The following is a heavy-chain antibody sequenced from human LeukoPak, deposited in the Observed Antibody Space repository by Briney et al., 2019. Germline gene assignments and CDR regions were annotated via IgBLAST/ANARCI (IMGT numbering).Heavy chain of an antibody. CDR1: GFTVSSNY. D-gene: IGHD3-22*01. J-gene: IGHJ4*02. CDR2: IYSGGST. CDR3: ARVRYYDSSTDY. V-gene: IGHV3-53*01. Sequence: PGGSLRLSCAASGFTVSSNYMSWVRQAPGKWLEWVSVIYSGGSTYYADSVKGRFTISRDNSKNTLYLQMNSLRAEDTAVYYCARVRYYDSSTDYWGQGTLVTVSS.